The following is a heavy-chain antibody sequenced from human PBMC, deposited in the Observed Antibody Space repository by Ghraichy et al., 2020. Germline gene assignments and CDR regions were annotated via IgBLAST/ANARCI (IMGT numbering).Heavy chain of an antibody. V-gene: IGHV3-11*01. CDR1: GFTLSDYY. Sequence: GGSLRLSCAASGFTLSDYYMSWIRQAPGKGMEWVAYISSSGSTIYYADSVKGRFTISRDNAKNSLYLQMNSLRAEDTAVYYCARARSSGYYPHYHYYGMDVWGQGTTVTVSS. J-gene: IGHJ6*02. CDR3: ARARSSGYYPHYHYYGMDV. CDR2: ISSSGSTI. D-gene: IGHD3-22*01.